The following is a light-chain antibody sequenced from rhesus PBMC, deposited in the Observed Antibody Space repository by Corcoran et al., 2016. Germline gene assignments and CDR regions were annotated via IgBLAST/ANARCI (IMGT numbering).Light chain of an antibody. CDR1: QSFSSS. V-gene: IGKV1-46*01. CDR2: SAS. J-gene: IGKJ1*01. CDR3: QQYYSYPWT. Sequence: DIQMTQSPSSLSASVGDTVTITCRASQSFSSSLAWYQQKPGKAPKLLIYSASSLQSGVPSRFSGNKSGTDFTLTISSLQPEDITIYYCQQYYSYPWTFGQGTKVEIK.